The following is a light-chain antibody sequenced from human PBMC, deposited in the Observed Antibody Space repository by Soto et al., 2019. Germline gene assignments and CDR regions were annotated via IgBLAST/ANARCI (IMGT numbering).Light chain of an antibody. CDR2: EVS. V-gene: IGLV2-14*01. Sequence: QSALTQPASVSGSPGQSITISCTGTSSDVGGYNYVSWYQQHPGKAPKLMIYEVSNRPSGVSNRFSGSKSGYTASLTISGLQAEDEADYSCSSHTSSSPDNVFGTGTNLTVL. J-gene: IGLJ1*01. CDR1: SSDVGGYNY. CDR3: SSHTSSSPDNV.